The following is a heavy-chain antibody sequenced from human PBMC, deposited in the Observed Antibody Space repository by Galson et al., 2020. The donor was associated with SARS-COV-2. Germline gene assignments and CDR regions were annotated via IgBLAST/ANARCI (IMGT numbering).Heavy chain of an antibody. Sequence: SETLSLTCTVSGASIISGSYYWSWIRQPAWKGLEWIGRIYKSGNTNYNPSLWSQVTISVDTSKNQFSLKLSSVTAADTAVYYCARERNDYGDFRFDYWGQGTLVTVSS. CDR1: GASIISGSYY. CDR3: ARERNDYGDFRFDY. CDR2: IYKSGNT. V-gene: IGHV4-61*02. D-gene: IGHD4-17*01. J-gene: IGHJ4*02.